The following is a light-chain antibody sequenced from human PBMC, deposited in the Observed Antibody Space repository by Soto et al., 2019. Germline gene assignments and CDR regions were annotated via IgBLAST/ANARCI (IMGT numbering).Light chain of an antibody. CDR1: HSVSSSY. CDR2: GAS. CDR3: QQYGSSPWT. J-gene: IGKJ1*01. Sequence: DIVLTQSPGTLSLSPAEIATLSCRASHSVSSSYLAWYQQKLGQSPSLLIYGASSRATGIPDRFSGSGSGTDFTLTISRLEPEDFAVYYCQQYGSSPWTFGQGTKVDIK. V-gene: IGKV3-20*01.